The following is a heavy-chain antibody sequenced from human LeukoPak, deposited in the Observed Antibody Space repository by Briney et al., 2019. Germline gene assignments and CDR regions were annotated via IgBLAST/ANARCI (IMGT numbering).Heavy chain of an antibody. V-gene: IGHV1-69*04. CDR3: ARDYPDGGGGRYFDWLPVF. J-gene: IGHJ4*02. D-gene: IGHD3-9*01. Sequence: SVKVSCKASGGTFSSYAISWVRQAPGQGREWMGRIIPILGIANYAQKFQGRVTITADKSTSTAYMELSSLRSEDTAVYYCARDYPDGGGGRYFDWLPVFWGQGTLVTVSS. CDR2: IIPILGIA. CDR1: GGTFSSYA.